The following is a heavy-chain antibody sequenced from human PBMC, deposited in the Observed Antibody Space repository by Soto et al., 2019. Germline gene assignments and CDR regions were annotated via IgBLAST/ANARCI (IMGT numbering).Heavy chain of an antibody. J-gene: IGHJ3*02. CDR2: ISWNSGSI. D-gene: IGHD5-18*01. V-gene: IGHV3-9*01. CDR3: AKATDTAMVADAFDI. CDR1: GFTFDDYA. Sequence: GGSLRLSCAASGFTFDDYAMHWVRQAPGKGLEWVSGISWNSGSIGYADSVKGRFTISRDNAKNSLYLQMNSLRAEDTALYYCAKATDTAMVADAFDIWGQGTMVTVS.